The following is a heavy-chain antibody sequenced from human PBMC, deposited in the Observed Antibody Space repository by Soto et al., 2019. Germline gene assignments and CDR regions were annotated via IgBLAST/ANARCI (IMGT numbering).Heavy chain of an antibody. CDR3: AKDSPPIVVVPAATPDY. CDR1: GFAFNTYS. CDR2: ISYDGSNK. V-gene: IGHV3-30-3*01. J-gene: IGHJ4*02. Sequence: PGGSLRLSCAASGFAFNTYSMHWVRQAPGRGLEWVAVISYDGSNKFYADSVKGRFTISRDNSKNTLYLQMNSLRAEDTAVYYCAKDSPPIVVVPAATPDYWGQGTLVTVSS. D-gene: IGHD2-2*01.